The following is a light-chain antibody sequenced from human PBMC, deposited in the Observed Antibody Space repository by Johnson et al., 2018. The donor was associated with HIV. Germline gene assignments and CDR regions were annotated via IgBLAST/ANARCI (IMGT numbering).Light chain of an antibody. CDR3: GTWDSSLSTYYV. Sequence: QSVLTQPPSVSAAPGQKVTISCSGSSSNIGNNYVSWYQQFPVTAPKLLIYDNNKRPSGIPDRFSGSKSGTSATLGITGLQTGDEADYYCGTWDSSLSTYYVFGTGTKVTVL. CDR1: SSNIGNNY. CDR2: DNN. J-gene: IGLJ1*01. V-gene: IGLV1-51*01.